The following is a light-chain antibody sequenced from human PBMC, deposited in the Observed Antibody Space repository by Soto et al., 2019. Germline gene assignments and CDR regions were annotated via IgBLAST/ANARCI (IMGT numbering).Light chain of an antibody. J-gene: IGKJ5*01. V-gene: IGKV3-15*01. CDR2: GAF. CDR3: QHCGSSPIT. Sequence: DTVLTQSPATLSVSQGERATLSCRASQNIKTNLAWYQHKPGQAPRLLIYGAFTGATGVPARFSGSGSGTEFTLTISSLEPEDFAVYYCQHCGSSPITFGQGTRLEIK. CDR1: QNIKTN.